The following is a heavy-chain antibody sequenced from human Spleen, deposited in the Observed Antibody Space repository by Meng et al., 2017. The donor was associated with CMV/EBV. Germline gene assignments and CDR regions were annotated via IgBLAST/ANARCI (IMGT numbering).Heavy chain of an antibody. CDR2: IYSGGST. V-gene: IGHV3-66*02. CDR1: GGSISSSSYY. D-gene: IGHD6-19*01. J-gene: IGHJ6*02. CDR3: ARGGLAVAGYYYYYYGVDV. Sequence: ETLSLTCTVSGGSISSSSYYWGWIRQPPGKGLEWVSVIYSGGSTYYADSVKGRFTISRDNSKNALYLHMNSLRVEDTSVYYCARGGLAVAGYYYYYYGVDVWGQGTTVTVSS.